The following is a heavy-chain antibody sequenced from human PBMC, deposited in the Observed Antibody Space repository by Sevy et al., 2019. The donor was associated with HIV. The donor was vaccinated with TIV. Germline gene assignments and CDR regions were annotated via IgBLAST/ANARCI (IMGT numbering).Heavy chain of an antibody. CDR3: ARVWIYCTNGVCYGNWFDP. Sequence: SETLSLTCAVSGGSISSGGYSWSWIRQPPGKGLEWIGYIYHSGSTYYNPSLKSRVTITVDRSKNQFSLKLGSVTAADTAGYYCARVWIYCTNGVCYGNWFDPWGQGTLVTVSS. CDR1: GGSISSGGYS. J-gene: IGHJ5*02. CDR2: IYHSGST. V-gene: IGHV4-30-2*01. D-gene: IGHD2-8*01.